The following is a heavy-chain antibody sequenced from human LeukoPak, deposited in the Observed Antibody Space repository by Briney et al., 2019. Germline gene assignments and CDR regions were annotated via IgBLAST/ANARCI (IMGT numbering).Heavy chain of an antibody. CDR3: ATGRVYAPGY. V-gene: IGHV4-31*03. CDR1: GGSVSSGSYY. D-gene: IGHD2-8*01. CDR2: IYYSGST. Sequence: SETLSLTCTVSGGSVSSGSYYWSWIRQHPGKGLEWIGYIYYSGSTYYNPSLKSRVTISVDTSKNQFSLKLSSVTAADTAVYYCATGRVYAPGYWGQGTLVTVSS. J-gene: IGHJ4*02.